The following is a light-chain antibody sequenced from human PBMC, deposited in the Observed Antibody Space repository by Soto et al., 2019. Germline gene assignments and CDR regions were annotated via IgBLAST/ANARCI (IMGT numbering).Light chain of an antibody. Sequence: DTQMTQSPSSLPASIGDTVTITCRASQAISTYLNWYQQKPGKAPKLLIYAASNLENGVPSRFSGSGSGTDFTLTISSLQPEDFATFYCQQSYKIPFTFGQGTRLEIK. CDR1: QAISTY. J-gene: IGKJ5*01. CDR3: QQSYKIPFT. V-gene: IGKV1-39*01. CDR2: AAS.